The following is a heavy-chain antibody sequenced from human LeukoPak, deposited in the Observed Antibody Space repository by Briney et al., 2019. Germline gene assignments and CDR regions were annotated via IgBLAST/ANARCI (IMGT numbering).Heavy chain of an antibody. CDR1: GFTFSSYW. CDR3: ARDRITMVRGVVDY. CDR2: IKQDGSEK. J-gene: IGHJ4*02. D-gene: IGHD3-10*01. V-gene: IGHV3-7*01. Sequence: GGSLRLSCAASGFTFSSYWMSWVRQAPGKGLEWVANIKQDGSEKYYVDSVKGRFTISRDNAKNSLYLQMNSLRAEDTAVYYCARDRITMVRGVVDYWGQGTLVTVSS.